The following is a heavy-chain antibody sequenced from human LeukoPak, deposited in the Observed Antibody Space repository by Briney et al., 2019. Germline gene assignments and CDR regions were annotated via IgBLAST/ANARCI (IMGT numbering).Heavy chain of an antibody. CDR2: ISYDGSNK. CDR1: GFTFSSYG. Sequence: PGRSLRLSRAASGFTFSSYGMHWVRQAPGKGLEWVAVISYDGSNKYYADSVKGRFTISRDNSKNTLYLQMNSLRAEDTAVYYCAKDGVYYYYGMDVWGQGTTVTVSS. V-gene: IGHV3-30*18. J-gene: IGHJ6*02. CDR3: AKDGVYYYYGMDV.